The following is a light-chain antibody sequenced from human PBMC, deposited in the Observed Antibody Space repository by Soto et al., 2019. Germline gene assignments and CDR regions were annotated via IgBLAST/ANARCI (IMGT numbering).Light chain of an antibody. CDR3: CSYACSYTSGV. CDR2: DVS. V-gene: IGLV2-11*01. Sequence: QSALTQPRSVSGSPGQSVTISCTGTSSDVGGYNYVSWYQQHPGKAPKLMIYDVSKRPSGVPDRFSGSKPGNTASLTISGLQAEDEADYYCCSYACSYTSGVFVGGTQLTVL. CDR1: SSDVGGYNY. J-gene: IGLJ2*01.